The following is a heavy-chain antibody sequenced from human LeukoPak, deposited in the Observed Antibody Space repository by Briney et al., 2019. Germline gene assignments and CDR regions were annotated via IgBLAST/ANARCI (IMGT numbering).Heavy chain of an antibody. CDR2: IYTSGST. CDR1: GHSISTFY. V-gene: IGHV4-4*07. D-gene: IGHD6-13*01. CDR3: ARDVVAAVGSFDY. Sequence: SETLSLTCTVFGHSISTFYWSWIRQPAGKGLEWIGHIYTSGSTNYNPSLKSRVTMSVDTSKNQFFLKLSSVTAADTAVYYCARDVVAAVGSFDYWGQGILVTVSS. J-gene: IGHJ4*02.